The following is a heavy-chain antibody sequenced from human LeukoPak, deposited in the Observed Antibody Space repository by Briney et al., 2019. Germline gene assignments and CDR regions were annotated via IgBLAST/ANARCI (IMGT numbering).Heavy chain of an antibody. CDR3: ASGQRWREDF. CDR1: GFTFSSYS. J-gene: IGHJ4*02. D-gene: IGHD6-19*01. V-gene: IGHV3-21*01. Sequence: TGGCPRLSCAASGFTFSSYSMNWVRQAPGKGLEWVSSISSTTGYTHYADSVEGRFTISRDNTKNSLYLQMNSLRAEDTAVYYCASGQRWREDFWGQGTLVTVSS. CDR2: ISSTTGYT.